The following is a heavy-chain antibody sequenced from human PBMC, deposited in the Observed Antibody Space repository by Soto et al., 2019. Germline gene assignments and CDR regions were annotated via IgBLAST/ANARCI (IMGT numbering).Heavy chain of an antibody. V-gene: IGHV4-4*02. Sequence: QVQLQESGPGLVKPSGTLSLTCAVSGGSISSSNWWTWVRQPPGKGLEWIGEISHTGSTNYSPSLKSRVTISVDKSKNQFSLKVTSVTAADAAFYYCARYGGDHFYGMDVWGQGTTVTVSS. J-gene: IGHJ6*02. CDR3: ARYGGDHFYGMDV. CDR1: GGSISSSNW. D-gene: IGHD3-16*01. CDR2: ISHTGST.